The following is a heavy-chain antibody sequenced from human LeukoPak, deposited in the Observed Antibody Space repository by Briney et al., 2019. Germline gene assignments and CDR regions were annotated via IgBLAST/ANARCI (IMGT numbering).Heavy chain of an antibody. CDR2: IYYSGST. Sequence: SETLSLTXTVSGGSTSSGDYYWSWVRQPPGKGLEWIGYIYYSGSTYYNPSLKSRVTISVDTSKNQFSLKLKSVTAADTAVYYCARAPGYSYGRFDPWGQGTLVTVSS. CDR3: ARAPGYSYGRFDP. J-gene: IGHJ5*02. V-gene: IGHV4-30-4*08. CDR1: GGSTSSGDYY. D-gene: IGHD5-18*01.